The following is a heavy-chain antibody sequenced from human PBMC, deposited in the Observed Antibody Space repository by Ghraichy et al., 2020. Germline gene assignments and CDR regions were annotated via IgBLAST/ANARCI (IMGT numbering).Heavy chain of an antibody. CDR1: GGSISSSSYY. CDR3: ARQLPAAADDY. V-gene: IGHV4-39*01. D-gene: IGHD6-13*01. Sequence: SQTLSLTCTVSGGSISSSSYYWGWIRQPPGKGLEWIGSIYYSGSTYYNPSLKSRVTISVDTSKNQFSLKLSSVTAADTAVYYCARQLPAAADDYWGQGTLVTVSS. J-gene: IGHJ4*02. CDR2: IYYSGST.